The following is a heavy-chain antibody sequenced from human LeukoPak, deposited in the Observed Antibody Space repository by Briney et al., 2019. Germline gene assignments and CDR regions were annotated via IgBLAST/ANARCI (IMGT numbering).Heavy chain of an antibody. CDR1: GGSFSGYY. J-gene: IGHJ6*02. D-gene: IGHD6-13*01. CDR3: ARGMLGYSSSWYRPPMGV. CDR2: INHSGST. V-gene: IGHV4-34*01. Sequence: IPSETLSLTCAVYGGSFSGYYWSWIRQPPGKGLEWIGEINHSGSTNYNPSLKSRVTISVDTSKNQFSLKLSSVTAADTAVYYCARGMLGYSSSWYRPPMGVWGQGTTVTVSS.